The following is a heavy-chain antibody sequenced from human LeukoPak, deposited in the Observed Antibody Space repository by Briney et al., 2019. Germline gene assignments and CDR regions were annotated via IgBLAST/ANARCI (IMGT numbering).Heavy chain of an antibody. J-gene: IGHJ4*02. CDR2: ISSSSSTI. CDR3: ARRGPSGSLDY. V-gene: IGHV3-48*01. D-gene: IGHD1-26*01. Sequence: GGSLRLSCAASGFTFSSCSMNWVRQAPGKGLEWVSYISSSSSTIYYANSVKGRFTISRDNAKNSLYLQMNSLRAEDTAVYYCARRGPSGSLDYWGQGTLVTVSS. CDR1: GFTFSSCS.